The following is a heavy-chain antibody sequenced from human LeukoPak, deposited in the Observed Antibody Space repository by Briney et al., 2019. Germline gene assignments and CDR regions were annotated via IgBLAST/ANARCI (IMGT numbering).Heavy chain of an antibody. CDR2: ISSSSSYT. Sequence: GGSLRLSCAASVFTFSDYYMSWIRQAPGKGLEWVSYISSSSSYTNYADSVKGRFTISRDNAKNSLYLQMNSLRAEDTAVYYCARDHNDGDYWGQGTLVTVSS. D-gene: IGHD3-16*01. CDR3: ARDHNDGDY. V-gene: IGHV3-11*06. J-gene: IGHJ4*02. CDR1: VFTFSDYY.